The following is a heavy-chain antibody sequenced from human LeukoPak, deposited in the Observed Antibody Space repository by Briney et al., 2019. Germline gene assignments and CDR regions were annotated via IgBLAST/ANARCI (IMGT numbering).Heavy chain of an antibody. J-gene: IGHJ4*02. CDR1: GGSFSGYY. CDR2: INHSGST. D-gene: IGHD3-9*01. CDR3: ARGPSVLRYFDWLLYHHYFDY. V-gene: IGHV4-34*01. Sequence: SETLSLTCAVYGGSFSGYYLSWIRQPRGKGLEWIGEINHSGSTNYNPSLKSRVTISVDTSKKQFSLKLSSVTAADTAVYYCARGPSVLRYFDWLLYHHYFDYWGQGTPVTVSS.